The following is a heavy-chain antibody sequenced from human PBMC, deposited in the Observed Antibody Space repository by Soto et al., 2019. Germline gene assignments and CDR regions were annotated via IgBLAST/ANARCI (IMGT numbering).Heavy chain of an antibody. CDR2: ISYDGSNK. CDR3: AKDVEGY. J-gene: IGHJ4*02. CDR1: GFTFSSYG. Sequence: QVQLVESGGGVVQPGRSLRLSCAASGFTFSSYGMHWVRQAPGKGLEWVAVISYDGSNKYYADSVKGRFTISRDNSKNTLYLQMNSLRAEATAVYYCAKDVEGYWGQGTLVTVSS. V-gene: IGHV3-30*18.